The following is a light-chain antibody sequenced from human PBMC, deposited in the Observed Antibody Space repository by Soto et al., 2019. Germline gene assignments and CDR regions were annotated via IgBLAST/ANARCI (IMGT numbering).Light chain of an antibody. CDR3: QQSYSTPWT. CDR2: SAS. V-gene: IGKV1-39*01. Sequence: DIQMTQSPSSLSVSVGDRVTITCRASQRISSYLNWYQQKEGKAPKLLISSASSLQSGVPSRFSGSGSGTGFTLTISSLQPEDFATYYWQQSYSTPWTFGQGTKLEIK. CDR1: QRISSY. J-gene: IGKJ2*02.